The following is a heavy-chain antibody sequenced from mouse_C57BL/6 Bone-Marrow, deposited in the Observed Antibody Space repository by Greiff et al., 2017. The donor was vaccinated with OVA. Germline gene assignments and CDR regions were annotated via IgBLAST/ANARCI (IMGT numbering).Heavy chain of an antibody. CDR1: GYTFTSYW. CDR2: IDPSDSYT. J-gene: IGHJ3*01. D-gene: IGHD1-1*01. CDR3: ARGRLFAY. Sequence: QVQLQQPGAELVMPGASVKLSCKASGYTFTSYWMHWVKQRPGQGLEWIGEIDPSDSYTNYNQKFKGKSTLTVDKSSSTAYMQLSSLTSEDSAVYYCARGRLFAYWGQGTLVTVSA. V-gene: IGHV1-69*01.